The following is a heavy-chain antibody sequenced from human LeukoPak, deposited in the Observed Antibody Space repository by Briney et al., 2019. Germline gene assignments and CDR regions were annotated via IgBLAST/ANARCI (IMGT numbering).Heavy chain of an antibody. J-gene: IGHJ4*03. V-gene: IGHV3-20*04. CDR1: GFTFGDYG. CDR3: ARDRGWLQYIDF. Sequence: GGSLGLSCAASGFTFGDYGMSWVRQAPGKGLEWVSSINWNGGNTAYADSVKGRFTISRDTAKDSLYLQLNSLRAEDTALYYCARDRGWLQYIDFWGQGTIVTVSS. D-gene: IGHD5-24*01. CDR2: INWNGGNT.